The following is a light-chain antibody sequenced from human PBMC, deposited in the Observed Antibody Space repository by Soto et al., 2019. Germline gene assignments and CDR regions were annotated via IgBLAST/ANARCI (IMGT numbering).Light chain of an antibody. J-gene: IGKJ2*01. Sequence: EIVMTQSPATLSVSPGERATLSCRASQSLNSNLAWYQQKPGQAPSLLIYGASTRATGIPVRFSGSGSGTEFTLTISSLQSEDFAVYYCQQYNTWPPYMYTFGQGTKLEI. CDR1: QSLNSN. CDR3: QQYNTWPPYMYT. V-gene: IGKV3-15*01. CDR2: GAS.